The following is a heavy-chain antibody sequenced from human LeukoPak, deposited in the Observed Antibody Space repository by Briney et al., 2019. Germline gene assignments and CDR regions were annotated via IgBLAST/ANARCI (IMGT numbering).Heavy chain of an antibody. CDR1: GFTFSSYP. CDR2: SSIVATQK. CDR3: VREGQQWLVEGSWYFDL. D-gene: IGHD6-19*01. V-gene: IGHV3-30*04. Sequence: GGSLGLSCAASGFTFSSYPLHWVRQTPGKGLEWMALSSIVATQKYNADAVKGRFTISRDNSKNTLYLQMNSLRFEDTAVYYCVREGQQWLVEGSWYFDLWGRGTLVTVSS. J-gene: IGHJ2*01.